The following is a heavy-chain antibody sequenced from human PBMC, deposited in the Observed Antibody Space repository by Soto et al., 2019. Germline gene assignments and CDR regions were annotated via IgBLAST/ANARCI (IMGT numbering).Heavy chain of an antibody. D-gene: IGHD5-12*01. CDR3: ARATISSRFYFDY. CDR2: IMPIFGRA. J-gene: IGHJ4*02. V-gene: IGHV1-69*13. Sequence: GASVKVSCKASGGTFSNYAFSWVRQAPGQGLEWLGGIMPIFGRADYAQKFRGRVTITADESTSTAHMELSSLRSEDTAVYYCARATISSRFYFDYWGQGTLVTVSS. CDR1: GGTFSNYA.